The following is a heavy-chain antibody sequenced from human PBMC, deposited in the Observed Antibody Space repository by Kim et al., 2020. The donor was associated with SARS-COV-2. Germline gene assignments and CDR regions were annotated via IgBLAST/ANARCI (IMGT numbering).Heavy chain of an antibody. CDR3: AKRYCSITRCRAGDWHMDV. CDR1: GFTFSAYD. CDR2: ISGSGGTT. D-gene: IGHD2-2*01. J-gene: IGHJ6*03. V-gene: IGHV3-23*01. Sequence: GGSLRLSCAVSGFTFSAYDMSWVRQTPGKGLEWVSSISGSGGTTYYADSVKGRFTISRDNSKNTLYLQMNSLRAEDTAVYYCAKRYCSITRCRAGDWHMDVWGKGTTVTVS.